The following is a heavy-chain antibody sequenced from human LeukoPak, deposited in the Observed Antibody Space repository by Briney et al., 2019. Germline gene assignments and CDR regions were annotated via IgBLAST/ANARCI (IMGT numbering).Heavy chain of an antibody. CDR2: INHSGST. J-gene: IGHJ4*02. D-gene: IGHD3-3*01. Sequence: SETLSLTCAVYGGSFSGYYWSWIRQPPGKGLEWIGEINHSGSTNYNPSLKGRVTISVDTSKNQFSLKLSSVTAADTAVYYCARVGPIYDFWSGYYTFDYWGQGTLVTVSS. V-gene: IGHV4-34*01. CDR1: GGSFSGYY. CDR3: ARVGPIYDFWSGYYTFDY.